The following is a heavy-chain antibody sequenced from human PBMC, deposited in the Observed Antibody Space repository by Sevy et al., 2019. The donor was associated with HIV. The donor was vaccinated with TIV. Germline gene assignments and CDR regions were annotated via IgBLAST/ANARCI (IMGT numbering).Heavy chain of an antibody. CDR3: TTQDGGYYFDY. CDR1: GFTFSNAW. V-gene: IGHV3-15*01. J-gene: IGHJ4*02. Sequence: GGSLRLSCAASGFTFSNAWMSWVCQAPGKGLEWVGRIKSKTDGGTTDYAAPVKGRFTISRDDSKNTLYLQMNSLKTEDTAVYYCTTQDGGYYFDYWGQGTLVTVSS. D-gene: IGHD3-16*01. CDR2: IKSKTDGGTT.